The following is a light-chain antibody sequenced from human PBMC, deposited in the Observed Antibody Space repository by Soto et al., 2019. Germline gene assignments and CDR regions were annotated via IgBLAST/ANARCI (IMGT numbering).Light chain of an antibody. Sequence: DIVMTQSPDSLAVSLGERATINCKSSQSVLESSDNKNYLAWYQQKTGQPPKLLIYWASTRESGVPDRFSGSGSGTDFTLTISSLQAEDVAVYYCQQYYSIPLTFGGGTKVDIK. CDR1: QSVLESSDNKNY. V-gene: IGKV4-1*01. J-gene: IGKJ4*01. CDR3: QQYYSIPLT. CDR2: WAS.